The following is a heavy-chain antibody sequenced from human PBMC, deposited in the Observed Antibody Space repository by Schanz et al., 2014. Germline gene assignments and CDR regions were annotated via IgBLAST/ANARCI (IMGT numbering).Heavy chain of an antibody. CDR2: INPNSGDT. J-gene: IGHJ4*02. CDR1: GYTFTDHY. D-gene: IGHD3-10*01. V-gene: IGHV1-2*02. Sequence: QVQLVQSGAEVKKPGASVKVSCKASGYTFTDHYMHWVRQAPGQGLEWMGWINPNSGDTKYAQKFQGRVTMTRDTSISTAYMELISLTSEDTAVYYCARDPQYYYGSGRGYWGQGTLVTVST. CDR3: ARDPQYYYGSGRGY.